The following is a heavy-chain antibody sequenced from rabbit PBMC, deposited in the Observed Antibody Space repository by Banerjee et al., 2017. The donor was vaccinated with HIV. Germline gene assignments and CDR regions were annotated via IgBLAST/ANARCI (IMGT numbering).Heavy chain of an antibody. CDR2: IYAGSSGRT. CDR3: ARGAGYVGYGSNL. D-gene: IGHD6-1*01. V-gene: IGHV1S40*01. J-gene: IGHJ4*01. Sequence: QSLEESGGDLVKPGASLTLTCTASGIDFSSYDYMCWVRQAPGKGLEWIACIYAGSSGRTYYASWAKGRFTISKTSSTTVTLQMTSLTAADTATYFCARGAGYVGYGSNLWGPGTLRHRL. CDR1: GIDFSSYDY.